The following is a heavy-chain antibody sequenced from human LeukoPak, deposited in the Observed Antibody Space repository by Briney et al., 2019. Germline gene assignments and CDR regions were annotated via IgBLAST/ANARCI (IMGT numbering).Heavy chain of an antibody. D-gene: IGHD1-1*01. V-gene: IGHV1-18*01. CDR3: VRDNWNEFDP. CDR1: GYRFSSVG. CDR2: VSTYNSET. Sequence: GASVKVSCKASGYRFSSVGISWVRQAPGQGLEWIGWVSTYNSETNYAPKFQARVTMTKDTSTSTVFLEMWSLRADDTAVYYCVRDNWNEFDPRGQGTLVTVSS. J-gene: IGHJ5*02.